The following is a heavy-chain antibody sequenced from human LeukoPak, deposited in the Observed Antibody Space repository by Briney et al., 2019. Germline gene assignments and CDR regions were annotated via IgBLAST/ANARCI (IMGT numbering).Heavy chain of an antibody. Sequence: SETLSLTCTVSGGSISSSSYYWGWIRQPPGKGLEWIGSIYYNGSTYYNPSLKSRVTISVDTSKNQFSLKLSSVTAADTAVYYCARVQGTTVPYYFDYWGQGTLVTVSS. CDR2: IYYNGST. CDR3: ARVQGTTVPYYFDY. J-gene: IGHJ4*02. V-gene: IGHV4-39*07. D-gene: IGHD4-17*01. CDR1: GGSISSSSYY.